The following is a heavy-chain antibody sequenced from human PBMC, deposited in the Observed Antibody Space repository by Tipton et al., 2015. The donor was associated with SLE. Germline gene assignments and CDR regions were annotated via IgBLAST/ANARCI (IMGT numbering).Heavy chain of an antibody. CDR3: ARGGGSDYDY. Sequence: LRLSCTVSGGSLSGYYWSWFRQPAGKGLEWIGRIYSSGSTIYNPSLKSRLTLSLDMSNNQFSLRVRSVTAADTAVYYCARGGGSDYDYWGQGRLVTVSS. D-gene: IGHD1-26*01. CDR1: GGSLSGYY. V-gene: IGHV4-4*07. J-gene: IGHJ4*02. CDR2: IYSSGST.